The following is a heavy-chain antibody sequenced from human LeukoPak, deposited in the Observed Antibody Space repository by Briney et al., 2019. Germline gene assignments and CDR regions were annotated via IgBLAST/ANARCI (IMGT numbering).Heavy chain of an antibody. CDR2: ISSSSSYI. CDR3: ANGITMVRGVPDY. J-gene: IGHJ4*02. CDR1: GFTFSSYS. Sequence: PGGSLRLSCAASGFTFSSYSMNWVRQAPGKGLEWVSSISSSSSYIYYADSVKGRFTISRDNAKNSLYLQMNSLRAEDTAVYYCANGITMVRGVPDYWGQGTLVTVSS. V-gene: IGHV3-21*01. D-gene: IGHD3-10*01.